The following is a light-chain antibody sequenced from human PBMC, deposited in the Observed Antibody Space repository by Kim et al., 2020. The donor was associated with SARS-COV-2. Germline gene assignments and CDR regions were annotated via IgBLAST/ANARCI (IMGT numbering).Light chain of an antibody. CDR2: AAS. V-gene: IGKV1-27*01. CDR3: QKYNSAPRT. CDR1: QAISDY. J-gene: IGKJ1*01. Sequence: SVGDRVTIACRASQAISDYLAWYQQKPGKVPKLLIYAASTLQSGVPSRFSGSGSGTDFTLTISSLQPEDVATYYCQKYNSAPRTFGQGTKVEIK.